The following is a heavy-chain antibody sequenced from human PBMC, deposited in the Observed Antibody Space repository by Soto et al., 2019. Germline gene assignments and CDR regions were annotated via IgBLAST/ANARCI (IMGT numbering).Heavy chain of an antibody. Sequence: ASVKVSCKASGYTFTSYDINWVRQATGQGLEWMGWMNPNSGNTGYAQKFQGRVTMTRNTSISTAYMELSSLRSEDTAVYYFARGLYYYGSGSPDAFDIWGQGTMVTVSS. CDR3: ARGLYYYGSGSPDAFDI. J-gene: IGHJ3*02. CDR1: GYTFTSYD. D-gene: IGHD3-10*01. CDR2: MNPNSGNT. V-gene: IGHV1-8*01.